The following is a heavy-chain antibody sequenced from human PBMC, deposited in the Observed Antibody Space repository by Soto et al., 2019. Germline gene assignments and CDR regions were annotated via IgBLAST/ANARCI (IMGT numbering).Heavy chain of an antibody. CDR1: GGSISSGGYY. J-gene: IGHJ4*02. Sequence: SETLSLTCTVSGGSISSGGYYWSWIRQHPGKGLEWIGYIYYSGSTYYNPSLKSRVTISVDTSKNQFSLKLSSVTAADTAVYYCARGGYHGFPPSYWGQGTLVTVSS. D-gene: IGHD5-18*01. V-gene: IGHV4-31*03. CDR3: ARGGYHGFPPSY. CDR2: IYYSGST.